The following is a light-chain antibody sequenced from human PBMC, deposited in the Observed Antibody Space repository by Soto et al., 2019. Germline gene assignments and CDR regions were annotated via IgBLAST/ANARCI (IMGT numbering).Light chain of an antibody. V-gene: IGKV3-20*01. CDR3: QQYGSSPCT. CDR1: QSVSSSY. J-gene: IGKJ2*02. Sequence: EMVLTQSPGTLSLSPGERATLSCRASQSVSSSYLAWYRQKPGQAPSLLIYGASSRATGITDRVSGSGSGTDFTLTISRLEPEDFAVYYCQQYGSSPCTFGQGTKLEIK. CDR2: GAS.